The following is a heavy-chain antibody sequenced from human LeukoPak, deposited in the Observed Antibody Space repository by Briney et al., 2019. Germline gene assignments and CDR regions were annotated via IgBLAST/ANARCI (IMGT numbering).Heavy chain of an antibody. D-gene: IGHD3-10*01. V-gene: IGHV3-30*02. J-gene: IGHJ4*02. Sequence: GGSLRLSCAASGFDFSSYAMQWVRQTPGKGLEWVAFIRYDGSNRYYAYSVKGRFTISRDNSKNTLYLQMNSLRAEDTAVYYCAKDPGAHYYGSGSYRRGYYFDYWGQGTLVTVSS. CDR2: IRYDGSNR. CDR1: GFDFSSYA. CDR3: AKDPGAHYYGSGSYRRGYYFDY.